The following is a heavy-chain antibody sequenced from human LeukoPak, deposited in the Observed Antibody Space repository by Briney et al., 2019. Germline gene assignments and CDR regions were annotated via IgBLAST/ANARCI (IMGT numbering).Heavy chain of an antibody. CDR3: ARAVSGRFDY. CDR1: GGSFSGYY. Sequence: SETLSLTCAVYGGSFSGYYWSWIRQPPGKGLEWIGEINHSGSTNYNPSLKSRVTISVDTSKNQFSLKLSSVAAADTAIYYCARAVSGRFDYWGQGTLVTVSS. D-gene: IGHD6-19*01. CDR2: INHSGST. J-gene: IGHJ4*02. V-gene: IGHV4-34*01.